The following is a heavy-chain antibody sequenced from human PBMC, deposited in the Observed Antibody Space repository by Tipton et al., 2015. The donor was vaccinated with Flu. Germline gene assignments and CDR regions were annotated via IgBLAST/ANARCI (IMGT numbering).Heavy chain of an antibody. J-gene: IGHJ6*02. CDR1: GGSFSGYY. V-gene: IGHV4-34*01. D-gene: IGHD5-18*01. CDR2: INHSGST. Sequence: TLSLTCAVYGGSFSGYYWSWIRQPPGKGLEWIGEINHSGSTNYNPSLKSRVTISVDTSKNQFSLKLSSVTAADTAVYYCARGNTAMVGSLYYYGMDVWGQVSTAT. CDR3: ARGNTAMVGSLYYYGMDV.